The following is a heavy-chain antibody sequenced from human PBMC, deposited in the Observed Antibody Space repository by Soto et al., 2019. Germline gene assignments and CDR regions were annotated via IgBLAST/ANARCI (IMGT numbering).Heavy chain of an antibody. Sequence: EVQLVESGGGLVKAGGSLRLSCAASGFTFSDYSINWVRQAPGKGLEWVSTISRIHKIYYAESVKGRITISRDNAQNSLYLQMNSLRGEDTAVYYCARDLRTVAAYAFDIWGRGTMVTVSS. CDR2: ISRIHKI. CDR1: GFTFSDYS. J-gene: IGHJ3*02. D-gene: IGHD6-25*01. V-gene: IGHV3-21*01. CDR3: ARDLRTVAAYAFDI.